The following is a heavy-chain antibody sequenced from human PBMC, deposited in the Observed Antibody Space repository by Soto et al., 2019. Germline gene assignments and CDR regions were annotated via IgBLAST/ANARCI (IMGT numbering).Heavy chain of an antibody. Sequence: ELLPLPLSVSGDRISSYCWSWIGQPAGKGLEWIGRVHTSGSTTYNPSLNSRVTMSVDTSKRQFSLNLTSVTAADTAVYYCAREKAVASTRSLEPWGQGTLVTVSS. J-gene: IGHJ5*02. CDR2: VHTSGST. CDR1: GDRISSYC. V-gene: IGHV4-4*07. CDR3: AREKAVASTRSLEP. D-gene: IGHD6-19*01.